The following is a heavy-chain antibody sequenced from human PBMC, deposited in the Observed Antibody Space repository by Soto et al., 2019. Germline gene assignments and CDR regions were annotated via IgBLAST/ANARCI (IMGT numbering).Heavy chain of an antibody. J-gene: IGHJ4*02. CDR3: AKSPDDYGSYFXY. D-gene: IGHD4-17*01. Sequence: GGSLRLSCAASGFTFSSYAMSWVRQAPGKGLEWVSAISGSGGSTYYADSVKGRFTISRDNSKNTLYLQMNSLRAEDTAVYYCAKSPDDYGSYFXYWGQVTLVTVSS. CDR2: ISGSGGST. CDR1: GFTFSSYA. V-gene: IGHV3-23*01.